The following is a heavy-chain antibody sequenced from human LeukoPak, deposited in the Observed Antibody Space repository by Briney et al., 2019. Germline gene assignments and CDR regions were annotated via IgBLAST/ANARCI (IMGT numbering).Heavy chain of an antibody. CDR3: ARGGAVAGEGSYFDY. D-gene: IGHD6-19*01. CDR2: INHSGST. J-gene: IGHJ4*02. Sequence: SETLSLTCAVYGGSFSGYYWSWIRQPPGNGLEWIGEINHSGSTNYNPSLKSRVTIPVDTSKNQFSLKLSSVTAADTAVYYCARGGAVAGEGSYFDYWGQGTLVTVSS. CDR1: GGSFSGYY. V-gene: IGHV4-34*01.